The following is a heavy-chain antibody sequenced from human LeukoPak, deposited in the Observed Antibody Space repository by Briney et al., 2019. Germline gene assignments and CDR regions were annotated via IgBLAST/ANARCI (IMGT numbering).Heavy chain of an antibody. CDR1: GFTFSDSW. Sequence: PGGSLRLSCAASGFTFSDSWMSWVRQAPGKGLEWVANIKQDGSEKYYVDSVKGRFTISRDNAKNSLYLEMNTLRAEDTAVYYCARGYYYDSSGRGAFFDYWGQGTLVTVSS. D-gene: IGHD3-22*01. V-gene: IGHV3-7*05. J-gene: IGHJ4*02. CDR2: IKQDGSEK. CDR3: ARGYYYDSSGRGAFFDY.